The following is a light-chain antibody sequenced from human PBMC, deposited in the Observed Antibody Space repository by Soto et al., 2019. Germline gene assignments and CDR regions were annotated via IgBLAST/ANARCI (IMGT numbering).Light chain of an antibody. CDR3: SSYTSSSTYV. CDR2: EVS. Sequence: QSVVTQPPPLSGAPGQSVTISCTGTRSGIGNYNRVSLYQQPPGTALKLMIYEVSNRPSGVPDRFSGSKSVNTASLTISGLQAEDEADYYCSSYTSSSTYVFGTGTKVTVL. J-gene: IGLJ1*01. V-gene: IGLV2-18*02. CDR1: RSGIGNYNR.